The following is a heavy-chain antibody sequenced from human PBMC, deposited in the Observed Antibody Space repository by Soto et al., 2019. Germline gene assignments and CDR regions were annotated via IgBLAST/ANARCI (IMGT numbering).Heavy chain of an antibody. CDR3: ARELLLFGESTNWFDP. V-gene: IGHV1-3*01. J-gene: IGHJ5*02. Sequence: ASVKVSCKASGYTFTSYAMHWVRQAPGQRLEWMGWINAGNGNTKYSQKFQGRVTITRDTSASTAYMELSCLRSEDTAVYYCARELLLFGESTNWFDPWGQGTLVTVSS. D-gene: IGHD3-10*01. CDR1: GYTFTSYA. CDR2: INAGNGNT.